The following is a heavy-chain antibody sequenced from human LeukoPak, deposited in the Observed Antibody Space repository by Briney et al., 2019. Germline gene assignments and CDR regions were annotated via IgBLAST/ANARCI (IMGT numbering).Heavy chain of an antibody. D-gene: IGHD5-12*01. CDR1: GGSISNYY. CDR2: IYSSGTT. Sequence: PSETLSLTCTVSGGSISNYYWNWIRQPAGKGLEWIGRIYSSGTTTYNPSLKSRVTMSVDTSKNQFSLKLSSVTAADTAVYFCASGSSGYDPWGQGTLVTVSS. J-gene: IGHJ5*02. V-gene: IGHV4-4*07. CDR3: ASGSSGYDP.